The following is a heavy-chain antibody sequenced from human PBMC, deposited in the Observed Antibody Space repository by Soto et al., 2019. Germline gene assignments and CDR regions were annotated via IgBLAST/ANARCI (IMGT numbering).Heavy chain of an antibody. D-gene: IGHD3-10*01. CDR2: IYSGGTT. J-gene: IGHJ6*02. V-gene: IGHV3-66*01. CDR1: ALTASKNN. Sequence: EVQLVESGGGLVQPGGSLRLSWAGSALTASKNNMSWVRQPPGKGLEWVSVIYSGGTTYYADSVKDRFSISRDNSKSTLYLQMDNLRAGDTAVYYCARGGSGSDWDYYGMDVWGQGTTVTVSS. CDR3: ARGGSGSDWDYYGMDV.